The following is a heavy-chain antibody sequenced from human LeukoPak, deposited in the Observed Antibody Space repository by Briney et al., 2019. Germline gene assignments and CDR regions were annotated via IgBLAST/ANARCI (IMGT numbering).Heavy chain of an antibody. CDR2: IYYSGST. Sequence: PSEPLSLTCTVSGGSISSGGYYWSWIRQHPGKGLEWIGYIYYSGSTYYNPSLKSRVTISVDTSKNQFSLKLSSVTAADTAVYYCARVATTVVTFDYWGQGTLVTVSS. CDR1: GGSISSGGYY. CDR3: ARVATTVVTFDY. D-gene: IGHD4-23*01. J-gene: IGHJ4*02. V-gene: IGHV4-31*03.